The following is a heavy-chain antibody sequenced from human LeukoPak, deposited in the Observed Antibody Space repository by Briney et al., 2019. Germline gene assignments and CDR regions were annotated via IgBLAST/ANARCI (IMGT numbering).Heavy chain of an antibody. CDR2: IYYSGST. V-gene: IGHV4-31*03. CDR1: DGSISSGGYY. J-gene: IGHJ4*02. D-gene: IGHD4-17*01. Sequence: SETLSLTCTVSDGSISSGGYYWSWIRQHPGKGLEWIGYIYYSGSTYYNPSLKSRVTISVDTSKNQFSLKLSSVTAADTAVYYCARAELGETVTTPLFDYWGQGTLVTVSS. CDR3: ARAELGETVTTPLFDY.